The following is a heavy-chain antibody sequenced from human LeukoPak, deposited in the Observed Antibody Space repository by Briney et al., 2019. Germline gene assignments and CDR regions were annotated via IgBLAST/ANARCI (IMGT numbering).Heavy chain of an antibody. Sequence: GGSLRLSCAASGFTFSSYSMNWVRQAPGKGLEWVSSISSSGSYTYYADSMKGRFTISRDNVKNSLYLQMNSLRAEDTAVYYCASAATAGPTYFDYWGQGTLVTVSS. CDR3: ASAATAGPTYFDY. V-gene: IGHV3-21*01. CDR1: GFTFSSYS. CDR2: ISSSGSYT. J-gene: IGHJ4*02. D-gene: IGHD6-13*01.